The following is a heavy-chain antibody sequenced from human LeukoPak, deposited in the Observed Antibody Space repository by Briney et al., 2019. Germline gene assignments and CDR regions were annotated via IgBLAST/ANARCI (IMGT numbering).Heavy chain of an antibody. Sequence: SVKVSCKASGGTFSSYTISWVRQAPGRGLEWMGRIIPILGIANYAQKFQGRVTITADKSTSTAYMELSSLRSEDTAVYYCARGEGSGWYLSFDYWGQGTLVTVSS. J-gene: IGHJ4*02. D-gene: IGHD6-19*01. CDR1: GGTFSSYT. V-gene: IGHV1-69*02. CDR2: IIPILGIA. CDR3: ARGEGSGWYLSFDY.